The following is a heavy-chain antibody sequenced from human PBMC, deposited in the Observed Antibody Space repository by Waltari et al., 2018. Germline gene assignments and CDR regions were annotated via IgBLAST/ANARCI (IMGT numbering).Heavy chain of an antibody. V-gene: IGHV4-59*01. CDR2: IYYSGST. CDR1: GGSISSYY. J-gene: IGHJ5*02. D-gene: IGHD3-10*01. CDR3: ARAIGTMVRGVNNWFDP. Sequence: QVQLQESGPGLVKPSESLSLTCTVSGGSISSYYWSWIRQPPGKGLEWIGYIYYSGSTNYNPSLKSRVTISVDTSKNQFSLKLSSVTAADTAVYYCARAIGTMVRGVNNWFDPWGQGTLVTVSS.